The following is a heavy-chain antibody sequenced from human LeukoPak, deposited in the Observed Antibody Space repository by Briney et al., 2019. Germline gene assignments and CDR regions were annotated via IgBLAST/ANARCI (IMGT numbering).Heavy chain of an antibody. CDR1: GFTVSNNY. J-gene: IGHJ4*02. V-gene: IGHV3-53*01. CDR2: IHSGGTT. D-gene: IGHD5-12*01. CDR3: ARDSDSGYGPFAS. Sequence: GGSLRLSCAASGFTVSNNYMSWVRQAPGKGLEWVSVIHSGGTTNYADSVQGRFTISRDNSKTTGYLHMNSLRAEDTAVYYCARDSDSGYGPFASWGQGTLVTVSS.